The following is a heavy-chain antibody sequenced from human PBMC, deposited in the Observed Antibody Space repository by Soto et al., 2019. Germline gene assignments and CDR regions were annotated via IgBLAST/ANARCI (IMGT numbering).Heavy chain of an antibody. V-gene: IGHV4-34*01. D-gene: IGHD3-22*01. CDR3: ARGRTASSGYHADFDY. CDR2: INHSGST. J-gene: IGHJ4*02. CDR1: GGSFSGYY. Sequence: SETLSLTCAVYGGSFSGYYWSWIRQPPGKGLEWIGEINHSGSTNYNPSLKSRVTISVDTSKNQFSLKLSSVTAADTAVYYCARGRTASSGYHADFDYWGQGTLVTAPQ.